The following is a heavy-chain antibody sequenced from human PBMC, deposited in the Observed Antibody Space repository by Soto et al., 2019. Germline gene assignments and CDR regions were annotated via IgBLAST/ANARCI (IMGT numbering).Heavy chain of an antibody. J-gene: IGHJ4*02. CDR3: TRANWYSEY. CDR1: GGSITTLY. D-gene: IGHD7-27*01. V-gene: IGHV4-59*11. Sequence: QVQLQESGPGLVKPSETLSLTCTASGGSITTLYWSWIGQPPGKGLEWIGYIYYNGNTNYNPSLKSRVTMSVDTSRNQISLKLTTVTTADTAVYYCTRANWYSEYWGQGTLVTVSS. CDR2: IYYNGNT.